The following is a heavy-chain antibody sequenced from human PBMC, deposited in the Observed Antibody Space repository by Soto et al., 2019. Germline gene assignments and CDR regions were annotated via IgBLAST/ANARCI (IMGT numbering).Heavy chain of an antibody. J-gene: IGHJ6*03. D-gene: IGHD2-15*01. V-gene: IGHV3-30*18. CDR2: ISYDGSNK. CDR3: AKEGKVLGGGYCSGGSCYPGYYYYMDV. Sequence: GGSLRLSCAASGFTFSSYGMHWVRQAPGKGLEWVAVISYDGSNKYYADSVKGRFTISRDNSKNTLYLQMNSLRAEDTAVYYCAKEGKVLGGGYCSGGSCYPGYYYYMDVWGKGTTVTVSS. CDR1: GFTFSSYG.